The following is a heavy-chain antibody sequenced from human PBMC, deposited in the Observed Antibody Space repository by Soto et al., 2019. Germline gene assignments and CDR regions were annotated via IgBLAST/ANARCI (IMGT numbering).Heavy chain of an antibody. D-gene: IGHD6-13*01. V-gene: IGHV3-30*18. CDR2: ISYDGSNK. Sequence: QVQLVESGGGVVQPGRSLRLSCAASGFTFSSYGMHWVRQAPGKGLEWMAVISYDGSNKYYADSVKGRFTISRDNSKNTLYLQMNSLRAEDTAVYYCAKNVIAAAGTGLFDYWGQGTLVTVSS. CDR1: GFTFSSYG. CDR3: AKNVIAAAGTGLFDY. J-gene: IGHJ4*02.